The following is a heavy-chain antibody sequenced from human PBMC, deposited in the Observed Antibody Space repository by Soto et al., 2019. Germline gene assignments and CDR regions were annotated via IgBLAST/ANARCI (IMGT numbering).Heavy chain of an antibody. CDR1: GFTSSDHY. J-gene: IGHJ6*02. Sequence: EVQLVESGGGLVQPGGSLRLSCAASGFTSSDHYMDWVRQATGKGLEWVGRIRNKVNSYTTEYAASVKGRFTVSRDDSKNSVYLQMNSLKTEDTAVYYCARHIPYHGKDVWGQGTTVTVFS. V-gene: IGHV3-72*01. CDR3: ARHIPYHGKDV. D-gene: IGHD2-21*01. CDR2: IRNKVNSYTT.